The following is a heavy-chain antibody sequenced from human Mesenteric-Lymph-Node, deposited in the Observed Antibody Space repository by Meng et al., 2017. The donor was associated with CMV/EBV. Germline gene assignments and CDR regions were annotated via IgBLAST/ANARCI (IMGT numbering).Heavy chain of an antibody. CDR3: ARVEGYYAMDV. V-gene: IGHV3-21*01. CDR2: ISSSSDFL. J-gene: IGHJ6*02. Sequence: GGSLRLSCAASGFTFSPYNMNWVRQAPGKGLEWVSFISSSSDFLYYADSVKGRFTISRDNAKNSLYLQMNSLRVEDTAVYYCARVEGYYAMDVWGQGTTVTVSS. CDR1: GFTFSPYN.